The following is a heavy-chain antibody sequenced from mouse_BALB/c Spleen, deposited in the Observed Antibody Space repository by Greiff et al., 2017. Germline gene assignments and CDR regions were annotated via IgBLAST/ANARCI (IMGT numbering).Heavy chain of an antibody. Sequence: EVQLVESGPSLVQPSQTLSLTCSVTGVSFTSGYWHWIRKFPGNILEYMGYISYSGSTYYTASLISRISITRDTSKNQYYLQLNSVTTEDTATYYCARCYYGNYGYFDVWGAGTTVTVSS. CDR2: ISYSGST. CDR1: GVSFTSGY. CDR3: ARCYYGNYGYFDV. D-gene: IGHD2-1*01. J-gene: IGHJ1*01. V-gene: IGHV3-8*02.